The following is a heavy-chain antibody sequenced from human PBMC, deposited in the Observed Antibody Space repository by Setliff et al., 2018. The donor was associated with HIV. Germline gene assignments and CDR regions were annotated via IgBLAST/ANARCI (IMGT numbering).Heavy chain of an antibody. CDR1: GYTFTSYD. Sequence: GASVKVSCKASGYTFTSYDISWVRQATGQGLEWMGWMNPNSGNTGYAQKFQGRVTITRNTSISTAYMELSSLRSEDTAVYYCARGLRFLEWLSRDNWFDTWGQGTLVTVSS. CDR2: MNPNSGNT. CDR3: ARGLRFLEWLSRDNWFDT. D-gene: IGHD3-3*01. V-gene: IGHV1-8*03. J-gene: IGHJ5*02.